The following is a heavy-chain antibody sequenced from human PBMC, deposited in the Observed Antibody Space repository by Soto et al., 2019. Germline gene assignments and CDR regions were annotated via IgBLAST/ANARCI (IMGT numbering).Heavy chain of an antibody. V-gene: IGHV3-30*18. CDR1: GFSFSTYG. Sequence: QVQLVESGGGVVQPGKSLGLSCAASGFSFSTYGMHWVRQAPGKGLEWLAVVGDTGEVKYYADSVKGRFTTSRDNSKETLYLQMNSLRPEDTAVYYCAKEGACANWYLDLWGRGTLVTVSS. CDR3: AKEGACANWYLDL. J-gene: IGHJ2*01. CDR2: VGDTGEVK.